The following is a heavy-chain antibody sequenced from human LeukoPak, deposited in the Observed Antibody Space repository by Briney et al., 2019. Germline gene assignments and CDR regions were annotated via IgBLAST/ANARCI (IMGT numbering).Heavy chain of an antibody. V-gene: IGHV4-39*07. D-gene: IGHD3-9*01. J-gene: IGHJ2*01. CDR2: VYYSGNT. CDR3: ARATYYDILTGPNWYFDL. CDR1: GGSISSYY. Sequence: PSETLSLTCTVSGGSISSYYWGWIRQPPGKGLEWIGSVYYSGNTYYNPSLKSRVTISVDTSKNQFSLKLSSVTAADTAVYYCARATYYDILTGPNWYFDLWGRGTLVTVSS.